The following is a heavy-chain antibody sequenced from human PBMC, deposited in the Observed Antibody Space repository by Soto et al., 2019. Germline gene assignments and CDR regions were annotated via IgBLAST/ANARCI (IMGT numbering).Heavy chain of an antibody. CDR1: GFTFSSYS. CDR2: ISSSSSTI. D-gene: IGHD3-10*01. J-gene: IGHJ6*03. V-gene: IGHV3-48*01. CDR3: ARYKMVRGVTFYYYMDV. Sequence: GGSLRLSCAASGFTFSSYSMNWVRQAPGKGLEWVSYISSSSSTIYYADSVKGRFTISRDNAKNSLYLQMNSLRAEDTAVYYCARYKMVRGVTFYYYMDVWGKGTTVTVSS.